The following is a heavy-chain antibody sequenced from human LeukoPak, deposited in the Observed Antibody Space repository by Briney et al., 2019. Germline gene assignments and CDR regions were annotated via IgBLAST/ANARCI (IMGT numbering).Heavy chain of an antibody. D-gene: IGHD6-13*01. J-gene: IGHJ4*02. V-gene: IGHV4-59*08. CDR2: IYYSGST. CDR3: ARWNVDGSWYWN. CDR1: GGSISSYY. Sequence: SETLSLTCTVSGGSISSYYWSWIRQPPGKGLEWIGYIYYSGSTNYNPSLKSRVTISVDTSKNQSSLKLSSVTAAETAVYYCARWNVDGSWYWNWGQGTLVTVSS.